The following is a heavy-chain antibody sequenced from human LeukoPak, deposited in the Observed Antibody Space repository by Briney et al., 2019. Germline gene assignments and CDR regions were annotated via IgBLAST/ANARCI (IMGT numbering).Heavy chain of an antibody. CDR2: FSASGNS. Sequence: SETLSLTCTVSGDSISSDDYYWSWIRQPAGKGLEWIGRFSASGNSNYNPSLKSRVTISVDTSKNQFSLKLRSVTAADTAVYYCARETSQKGAHYMDVWGKGTTVTISS. CDR3: ARETSQKGAHYMDV. D-gene: IGHD3-16*01. J-gene: IGHJ6*03. V-gene: IGHV4-61*02. CDR1: GDSISSDDYY.